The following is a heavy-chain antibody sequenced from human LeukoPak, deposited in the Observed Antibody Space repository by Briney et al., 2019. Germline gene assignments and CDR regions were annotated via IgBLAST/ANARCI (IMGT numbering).Heavy chain of an antibody. CDR2: IYSGGST. J-gene: IGHJ4*02. V-gene: IGHV3-66*01. CDR3: ARGPATAKDY. CDR1: GFTFRSSW. D-gene: IGHD2-21*02. Sequence: PGGSLRLSCAASGFTFRSSWMHWVRQAPGKGLEWVSVIYSGGSTYYADSVKGRFTISRDNSKNTLYLQMNSLRAEDTAVYYCARGPATAKDYWGQGTLVTVSS.